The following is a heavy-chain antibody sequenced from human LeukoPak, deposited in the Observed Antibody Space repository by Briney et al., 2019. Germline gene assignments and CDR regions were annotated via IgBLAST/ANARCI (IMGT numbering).Heavy chain of an antibody. CDR3: ARHNYDILTGYYRDYYYYYMDV. CDR1: GGSISSYY. CDR2: IYTSGST. V-gene: IGHV4-4*09. Sequence: SETLSLTCTASGGSISSYYWSWIRQPPGKGLEWIGYIYTSGSTNYNPSLKSRVTISVDTSKNQFSLKLSAVTAADTAVYYCARHNYDILTGYYRDYYYYYMDVWGKGTTVTVSS. J-gene: IGHJ6*03. D-gene: IGHD3-9*01.